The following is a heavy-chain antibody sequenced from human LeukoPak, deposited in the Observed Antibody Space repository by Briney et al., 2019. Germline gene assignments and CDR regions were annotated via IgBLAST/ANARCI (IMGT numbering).Heavy chain of an antibody. V-gene: IGHV4-4*02. D-gene: IGHD3-22*01. CDR2: IYHSGST. Sequence: SETLSLTCAVSGGSISSSNWWNWVRQPPGKGLEWIGEIYHSGSTNYNPSLKGRVTISVDKSKNQFSLKLSSVTAADTAVYYCASNYYDSSGYQFVGAFDIWGQGTMVTVSS. CDR3: ASNYYDSSGYQFVGAFDI. CDR1: GGSISSSNW. J-gene: IGHJ3*02.